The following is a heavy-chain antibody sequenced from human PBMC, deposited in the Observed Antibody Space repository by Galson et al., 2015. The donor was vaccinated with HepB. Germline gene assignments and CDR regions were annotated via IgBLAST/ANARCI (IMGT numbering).Heavy chain of an antibody. CDR3: ARVSTSLFDYYDSSGPPWAFDI. V-gene: IGHV1-69*13. Sequence: SVKVSCKASGGTFSSYAISWVRQAPGQGLEWMGGIIPIVGTANYAQKFQGRVTITADESTSTAYMELSSLRSEDTAACYCARVSTSLFDYYDSSGPPWAFDIWGQGTMVTVSS. J-gene: IGHJ3*02. D-gene: IGHD3-22*01. CDR1: GGTFSSYA. CDR2: IIPIVGTA.